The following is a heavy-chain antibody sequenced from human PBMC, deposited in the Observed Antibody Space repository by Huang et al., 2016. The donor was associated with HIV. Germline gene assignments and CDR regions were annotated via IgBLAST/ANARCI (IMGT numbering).Heavy chain of an antibody. J-gene: IGHJ6*03. Sequence: QVQLQQWGAGLLRPSETLSLTCAVYGGSFSGYYGTWIRQPPGKGLEWIGEINHTATTNYSPSLNSRVTIAVETSRNQFSLTLTSVTAADTAVYYCARGQGGYYYYYMAVWGKGTTVTVSS. V-gene: IGHV4-34*01. CDR2: INHTATT. CDR1: GGSFSGYY. CDR3: ARGQGGYYYYYMAV.